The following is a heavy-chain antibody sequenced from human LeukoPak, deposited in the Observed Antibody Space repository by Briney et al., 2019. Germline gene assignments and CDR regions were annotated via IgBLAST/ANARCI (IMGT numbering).Heavy chain of an antibody. CDR2: ISSSSSYI. Sequence: GGSLRLSCAATGFTFSSYSMNWVRQAPGKGLEWVSSISSSSSYIYYADSVKGRFTISRDNAKNSLYLQMDSLRAEDTAVYYCARELWAGSDYWGQGTLVTVSS. V-gene: IGHV3-21*01. CDR1: GFTFSSYS. D-gene: IGHD3-10*01. CDR3: ARELWAGSDY. J-gene: IGHJ4*02.